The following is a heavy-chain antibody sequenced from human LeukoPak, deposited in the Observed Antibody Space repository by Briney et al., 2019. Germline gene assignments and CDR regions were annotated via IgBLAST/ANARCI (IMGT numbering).Heavy chain of an antibody. CDR1: GGSFSGYY. V-gene: IGHV4-34*01. CDR3: ARGDIVVVPAAQGVYYYGMDV. J-gene: IGHJ6*02. D-gene: IGHD2-2*01. Sequence: SETLSLTCAVYGGSFSGYYWSWIRQPPGKGLEWIGEINHSGSTNYNPSLKSRVTISVDTSKNQFSLKLSSATAADTAVYYCARGDIVVVPAAQGVYYYGMDVWGQGTTVTVSS. CDR2: INHSGST.